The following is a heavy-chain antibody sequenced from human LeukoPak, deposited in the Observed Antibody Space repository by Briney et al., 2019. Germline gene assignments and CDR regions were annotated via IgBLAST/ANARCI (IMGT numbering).Heavy chain of an antibody. CDR1: GDSISNSHW. V-gene: IGHV4-4*02. D-gene: IGHD3-10*01. Sequence: SETLSLTCAVSGDSISNSHWWSWVRQPPRKGLEWIGETYHGGSTNFNPSLKSRVTISVDRSNNQFSLRLTSVTAADTAVYYCARGEEHGSGTVHFDYWGQGTLVTVSS. CDR2: TYHGGST. J-gene: IGHJ4*02. CDR3: ARGEEHGSGTVHFDY.